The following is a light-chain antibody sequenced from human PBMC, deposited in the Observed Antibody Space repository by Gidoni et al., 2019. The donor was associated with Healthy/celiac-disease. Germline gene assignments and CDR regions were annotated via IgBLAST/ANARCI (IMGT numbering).Light chain of an antibody. V-gene: IGKV2-28*01. CDR1: QSLLHSNGSHY. CDR3: MQALQTPPIT. CDR2: LGS. J-gene: IGKJ5*01. Sequence: DIVMTQSPLSLPVTPGEPASISCRSSQSLLHSNGSHYLDWYLPKPGQSPQLLIYLGSNRASGVPDRCRGSGSGTDFTLKISRVEAEDVGVDYCMQALQTPPITCGQGTRLEIK.